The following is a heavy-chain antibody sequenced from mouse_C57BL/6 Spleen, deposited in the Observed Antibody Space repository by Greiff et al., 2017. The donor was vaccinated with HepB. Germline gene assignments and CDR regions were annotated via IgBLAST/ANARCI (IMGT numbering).Heavy chain of an antibody. V-gene: IGHV1-15*01. CDR2: IDPETGGT. CDR3: TRTNYYYGRAFAY. CDR1: GYTFTDYE. D-gene: IGHD1-1*01. Sequence: QVQLKESGAELVRPGASVTLSCKASGYTFTDYEMHWVKQTPVHGLEWIGAIDPETGGTAYNQKFKGKAILTADKSSSTAYMELRSLTSEDSAVYYCTRTNYYYGRAFAYWGQGTLVTVSA. J-gene: IGHJ3*01.